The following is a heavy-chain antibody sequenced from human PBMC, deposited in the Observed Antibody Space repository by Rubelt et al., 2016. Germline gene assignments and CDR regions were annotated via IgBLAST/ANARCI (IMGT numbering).Heavy chain of an antibody. Sequence: GGSVSSYYWSWIRQPPGKGLEYIGYMCDSEITNYNPSLKGRVTMSVDTSKNQFDLKLSSVTAADTAVYYCASHILSSSHVDYWGQGTLVTVSS. CDR1: GGSVSSYY. J-gene: IGHJ4*02. CDR3: ASHILSSSHVDY. D-gene: IGHD6-13*01. V-gene: IGHV4-59*02. CDR2: MCDSEIT.